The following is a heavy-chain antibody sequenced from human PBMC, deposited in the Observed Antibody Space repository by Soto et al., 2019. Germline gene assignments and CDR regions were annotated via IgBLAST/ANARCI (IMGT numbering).Heavy chain of an antibody. CDR3: ASKGPQLVWYFDL. J-gene: IGHJ2*01. V-gene: IGHV3-11*01. D-gene: IGHD6-13*01. Sequence: QVQLVESGGGLVKPGGSLRLSCAASGFTFSDYYMSWIRQAPGKGLEWVSYISSRGSTIYYPDSVKGRFTIARDNAKNSLYLQMNSLRAEDTAVYYCASKGPQLVWYFDLWGRGTLVTVSS. CDR2: ISSRGSTI. CDR1: GFTFSDYY.